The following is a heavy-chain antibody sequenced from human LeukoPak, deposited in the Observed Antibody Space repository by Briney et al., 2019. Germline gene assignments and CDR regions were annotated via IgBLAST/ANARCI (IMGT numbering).Heavy chain of an antibody. Sequence: GGSLRLSCAVSGFTFNYYDMHWVRQAPGKRLEWASAIRTTGAPPFSGSVKGRLAMSREDAKISVHLQMNTLRAGDTAVYYCARGVSYYANSGHPGWYFDLWGRGTLVTVSS. V-gene: IGHV3-13*04. CDR1: GFTFNYYD. J-gene: IGHJ2*01. CDR3: ARGVSYYANSGHPGWYFDL. CDR2: IRTTGAP. D-gene: IGHD3-22*01.